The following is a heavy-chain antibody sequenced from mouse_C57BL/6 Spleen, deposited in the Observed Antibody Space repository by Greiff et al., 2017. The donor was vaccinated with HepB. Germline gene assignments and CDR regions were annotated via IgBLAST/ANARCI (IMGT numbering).Heavy chain of an antibody. J-gene: IGHJ4*01. CDR2: IWSDGST. V-gene: IGHV2-6-1*01. CDR3: ARQIYYGYDDAMDY. D-gene: IGHD2-2*01. Sequence: VQLQQSGPGLVAPSQRLSITCTVSGFSLTSYGVHWVRQPPGTGLEWLVVIWSDGSTTYNSALKSRLSISKDNSKSQVFLKMNSLQTDDTAMYYCARQIYYGYDDAMDYWGQGTSVTVSS. CDR1: GFSLTSYG.